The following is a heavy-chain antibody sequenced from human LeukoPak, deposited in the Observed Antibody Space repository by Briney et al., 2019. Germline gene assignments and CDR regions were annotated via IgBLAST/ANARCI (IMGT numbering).Heavy chain of an antibody. CDR3: ARYYDSSGYHYPIHDAFDI. V-gene: IGHV1-69*13. CDR2: IIPIFGTA. CDR1: GGTFSSYA. Sequence: SVKVSCKASGGTFSSYAISWVRQAPGQGLEWMGGIIPIFGTANYAQKFQGRVTITADESTSTAYMELSSLRSEDTAVYYCARYYDSSGYHYPIHDAFDIWGQGTIVTVSS. D-gene: IGHD3-22*01. J-gene: IGHJ3*02.